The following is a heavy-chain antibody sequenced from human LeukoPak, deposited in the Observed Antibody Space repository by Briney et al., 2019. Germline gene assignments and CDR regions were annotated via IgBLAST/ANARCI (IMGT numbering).Heavy chain of an antibody. Sequence: SETLSLTCTVSGGSLSSYYWSWIRQPPGKGLEWIGYIYYTGSTNYNPSLKSRVTISVDTSKNQFSLKLSSVTAADTAVYYCARGGGMYSYGYNFDYWGQGTLVTVSS. CDR3: ARGGGMYSYGYNFDY. J-gene: IGHJ4*02. CDR1: GGSLSSYY. D-gene: IGHD5-18*01. CDR2: IYYTGST. V-gene: IGHV4-59*01.